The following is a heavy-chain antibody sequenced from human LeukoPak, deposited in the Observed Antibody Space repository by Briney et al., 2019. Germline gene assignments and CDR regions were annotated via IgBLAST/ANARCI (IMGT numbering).Heavy chain of an antibody. Sequence: GGSLRLSCAASGFTFSGYAMSWVRQAPGKGLEWVSGINWNGGSTGYADSVKGRFTISRDNAKNSLYLQMNSLRAEDTALYYCARAGTPSGYYYMDVWGKGTTVTVSS. CDR3: ARAGTPSGYYYMDV. CDR2: INWNGGST. V-gene: IGHV3-20*04. D-gene: IGHD3-10*01. J-gene: IGHJ6*03. CDR1: GFTFSGYA.